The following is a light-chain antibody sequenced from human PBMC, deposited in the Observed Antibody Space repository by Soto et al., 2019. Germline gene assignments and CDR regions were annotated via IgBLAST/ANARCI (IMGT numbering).Light chain of an antibody. V-gene: IGLV1-40*01. CDR1: SSNIGAGYD. Sequence: QSVLTQPPSVSGAPGQRVTISCTGSSSNIGAGYDVHWYQQLPGTAPKLLIYGNSNRPSGVPDRFSGSKSGTSASLAITGLQAEDEADYSCQSYDSSLSAPFGGGTKLTVL. J-gene: IGLJ3*02. CDR2: GNS. CDR3: QSYDSSLSAP.